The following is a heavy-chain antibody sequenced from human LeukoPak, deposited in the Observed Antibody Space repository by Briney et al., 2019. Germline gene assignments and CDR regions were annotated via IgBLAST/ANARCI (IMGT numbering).Heavy chain of an antibody. V-gene: IGHV3-30-3*01. CDR2: ISYDGSNK. CDR1: GFTFSSYA. CDR3: ARAERGQGPYYYCGMDV. Sequence: GGSLRLSCAASGFTFSSYAMHWVRQAPGKGLEWVAVISYDGSNKYYADSVKGRFTISRDNSKNTLYLQMNSLRAEDTAVYYCARAERGQGPYYYCGMDVWGQGTTVTVSS. J-gene: IGHJ6*02.